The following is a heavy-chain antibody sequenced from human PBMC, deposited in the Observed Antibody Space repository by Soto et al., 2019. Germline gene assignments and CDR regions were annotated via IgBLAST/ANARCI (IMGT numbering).Heavy chain of an antibody. CDR1: GFTFSTYG. CDR3: ARAVGPFDY. Sequence: QVHLVESGGGVVQPGRSLRLSCATSGFTFSTYGMHWLRQAPGKGLEWVAVIWYDGSNKYYADSVKGRFTISRDNSKITLYLQMNSLRAEDTAVYYCARAVGPFDYWGQGTLVTVSS. V-gene: IGHV3-33*01. CDR2: IWYDGSNK. D-gene: IGHD1-26*01. J-gene: IGHJ4*02.